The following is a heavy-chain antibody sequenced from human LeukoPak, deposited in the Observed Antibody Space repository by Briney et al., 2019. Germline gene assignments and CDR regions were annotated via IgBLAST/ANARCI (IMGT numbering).Heavy chain of an antibody. V-gene: IGHV4-4*07. D-gene: IGHD3-10*01. CDR3: ARDKSLWFGELLPADAFDI. J-gene: IGHJ3*02. CDR1: GGSISSYY. Sequence: PETLSLTCTVSGGSISSYYWSWIRQPAGKGLEWIWRIYTSGSTNYSPSLKSRVTMSVDTSKNQFSLKLSSVTAADTAVYYCARDKSLWFGELLPADAFDIWGQGTMVTVSS. CDR2: IYTSGST.